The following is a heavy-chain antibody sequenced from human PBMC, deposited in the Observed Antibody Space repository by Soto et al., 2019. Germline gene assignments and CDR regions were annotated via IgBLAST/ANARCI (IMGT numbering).Heavy chain of an antibody. D-gene: IGHD3-22*01. V-gene: IGHV3-23*01. CDR3: AKDRSPEYYDSSGFDLGEDV. J-gene: IGHJ6*02. Sequence: VGSLRLSCAASGFTFSSYAMSWVRQAPGKGLEWVSAISGSGGSTYYADSVKGRFTISRDNSKNTLYLQMNSLRAEDTAVYYCAKDRSPEYYDSSGFDLGEDVWCQGTTVTVSS. CDR1: GFTFSSYA. CDR2: ISGSGGST.